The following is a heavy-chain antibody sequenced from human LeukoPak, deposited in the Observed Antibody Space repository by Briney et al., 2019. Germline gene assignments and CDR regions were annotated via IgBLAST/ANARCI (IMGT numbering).Heavy chain of an antibody. CDR1: GFTFSTYT. V-gene: IGHV3-23*01. CDR3: AEDKGVAGHDY. J-gene: IGHJ4*02. D-gene: IGHD3-3*01. Sequence: PGGSLRLSCAASGFTFSTYTMTWVRQAPGKGLEWVSSISVSGGSIYYADSVKGRFTISRDNSKNTLYLQMNSLRAEDTAIYYCAEDKGVAGHDYWGQGTLVTVSS. CDR2: ISVSGGSI.